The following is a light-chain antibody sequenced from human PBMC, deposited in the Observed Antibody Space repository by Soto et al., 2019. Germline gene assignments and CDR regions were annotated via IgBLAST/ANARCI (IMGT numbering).Light chain of an antibody. CDR3: QQLGET. J-gene: IGKJ3*01. Sequence: IQLTQSPSALSASVGARVTPPCRASQGMNTGLACHQQKPGKAPKLLIYAASTLPSGVPSRCRGSGSGTDFTLTIRRLQPEDFANYYCQQLGETFGPGTKVDI. CDR1: QGMNTG. CDR2: AAS. V-gene: IGKV1-9*01.